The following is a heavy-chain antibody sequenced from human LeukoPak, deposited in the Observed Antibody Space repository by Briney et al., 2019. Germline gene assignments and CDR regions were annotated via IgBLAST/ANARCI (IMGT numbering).Heavy chain of an antibody. CDR3: ARGRYSSSWYLDY. J-gene: IGHJ4*02. CDR2: MYLSGTT. V-gene: IGHV4-4*02. CDR1: GDSINSLDL. Sequence: SETLSLTCTVSGDSINSLDLWSWVRQPPGKGLEWIGEMYLSGTTHPNPSLKSRVTISVDTSKNQFSLRLSSVTAADTAVYYCARGRYSSSWYLDYWGQGALVTVSS. D-gene: IGHD6-13*01.